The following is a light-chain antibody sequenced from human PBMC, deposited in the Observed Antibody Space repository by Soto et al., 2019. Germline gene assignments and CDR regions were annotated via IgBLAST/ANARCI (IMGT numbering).Light chain of an antibody. CDR2: EVS. V-gene: IGLV2-14*01. CDR3: PSFARSVDYL. CDR1: GDDIGAFNY. J-gene: IGLJ1*01. Sequence: QSALTQPASVSGSPGQSITISCTGTGDDIGAFNYVSWYQQHPDKAPKLMIFEVSRRPSGVSNRFSGSKSGNTASLTISGLQAEDEADYYCPSFARSVDYLFGTGTKVTVL.